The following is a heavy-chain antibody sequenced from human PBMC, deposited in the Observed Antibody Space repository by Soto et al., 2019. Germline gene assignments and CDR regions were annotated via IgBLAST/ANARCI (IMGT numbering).Heavy chain of an antibody. J-gene: IGHJ4*02. Sequence: SGGSLRLSCAASGFTFDDYGMSWVRQAPGKGLEWVSGINWNGGSTGYADSVKGRFTISRDNAKNSLYLQMNSLRAEDTALYYCAREEASIVGATTAYYFDYWGQGTLVTVSS. V-gene: IGHV3-20*04. CDR1: GFTFDDYG. CDR2: INWNGGST. CDR3: AREEASIVGATTAYYFDY. D-gene: IGHD1-26*01.